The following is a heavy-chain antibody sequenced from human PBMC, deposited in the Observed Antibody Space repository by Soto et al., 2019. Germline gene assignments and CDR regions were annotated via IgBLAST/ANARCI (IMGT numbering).Heavy chain of an antibody. Sequence: PSETLPLTCTVSGGSISSSSYYWGWIRQPPGKGLEWIGSIYYSGSTYYNPSLKSRVTISVDTSKNQFSLKLSSVTAADTAVYYCAIHSGSYPDAFDIWGQGTMVTVSS. V-gene: IGHV4-39*01. CDR2: IYYSGST. CDR3: AIHSGSYPDAFDI. CDR1: GGSISSSSYY. J-gene: IGHJ3*02. D-gene: IGHD1-26*01.